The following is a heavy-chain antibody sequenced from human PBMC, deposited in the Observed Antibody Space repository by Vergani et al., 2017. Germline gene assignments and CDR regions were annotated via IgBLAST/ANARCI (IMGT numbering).Heavy chain of an antibody. V-gene: IGHV3-53*02. D-gene: IGHD3-22*01. CDR3: ARGLYDSSGYYYYYYYGMDV. Sequence: EVQLVETGGGLIQPGGSLRLSCAASGFTVSSNYMSWVRQAPGKGLEWVSVIYSGGSTYYADSVKGRFTISRDNSKNTLYLQMNSLRAEDTAVYYCARGLYDSSGYYYYYYYGMDVWGQGTTVTVSS. CDR2: IYSGGST. J-gene: IGHJ6*02. CDR1: GFTVSSNY.